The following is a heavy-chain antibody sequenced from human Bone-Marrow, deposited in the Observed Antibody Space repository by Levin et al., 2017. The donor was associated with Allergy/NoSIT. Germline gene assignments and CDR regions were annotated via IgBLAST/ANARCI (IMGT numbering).Heavy chain of an antibody. CDR2: IKSKGGGGTA. J-gene: IGHJ3*02. CDR1: GINFGPAW. CDR3: ATVMRVPPDDAFDI. D-gene: IGHD3-16*01. Sequence: GGSLRLSCVAYGINFGPAWMTWVRQAPGKGLEWVGFIKSKGGGGTADYAAPVKGRFSIWRDDSKNTVYLQMDSLKTEDTAVYYCATVMRVPPDDAFDIWGQGTKVTVSS. V-gene: IGHV3-15*01.